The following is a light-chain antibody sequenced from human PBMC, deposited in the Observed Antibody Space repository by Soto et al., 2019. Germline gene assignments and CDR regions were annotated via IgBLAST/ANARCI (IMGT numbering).Light chain of an antibody. V-gene: IGKV3-15*01. CDR1: ETVATN. CDR2: GAS. J-gene: IGKJ4*01. CDR3: QQFSSYPLT. Sequence: GVKQSPATLSVSQGERATLSCLASETVATNLAWYQQKPGQAPRLLISGASTRAAGISDRFSGSGSGTDFTLTISRLEPEDFAVYYCQQFSSYPLTFGGGTKVDIK.